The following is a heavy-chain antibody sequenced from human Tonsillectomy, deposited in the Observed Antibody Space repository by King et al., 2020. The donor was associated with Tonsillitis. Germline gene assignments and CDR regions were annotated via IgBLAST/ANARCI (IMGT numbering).Heavy chain of an antibody. D-gene: IGHD2-2*03. Sequence: VQLVESGGGVVRPGGSLRLSCAASGFTFDDYGMSWVRQAPGKGLEWGSGINWNGGSTGYADSVKGRFTISRDNAKNSLYLQMNSLRAEDTALYYCARVGYCSSTSCYVGSSWKGHFDYWGQGTLVTVSS. CDR3: ARVGYCSSTSCYVGSSWKGHFDY. V-gene: IGHV3-20*04. CDR2: INWNGGST. J-gene: IGHJ4*02. CDR1: GFTFDDYG.